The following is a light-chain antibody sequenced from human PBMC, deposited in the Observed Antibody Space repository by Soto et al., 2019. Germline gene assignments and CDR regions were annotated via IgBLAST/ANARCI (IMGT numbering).Light chain of an antibody. CDR2: GAV. V-gene: IGKV1-9*01. CDR1: QGISNY. Sequence: IQLTQSPSSLSASIGDRVTITCRASQGISNYLAWYQQKPGKAPKLLIYGAVTLQSGVPSRFSGSGSGTDFTLTIIRLQPDDLATYYWQHLNNFPPFTFGPGTKVDIK. CDR3: QHLNNFPPFT. J-gene: IGKJ3*01.